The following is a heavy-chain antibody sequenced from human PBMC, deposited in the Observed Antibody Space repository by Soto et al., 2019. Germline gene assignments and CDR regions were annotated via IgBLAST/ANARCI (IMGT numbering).Heavy chain of an antibody. V-gene: IGHV4-31*03. J-gene: IGHJ4*02. CDR1: GHSVNSGGSY. CDR3: ARGLPSGAAGTGYYFDF. Sequence: QVQLQESGPGLVRPSQTLSLTCSVSGHSVNSGGSYWSWIRQHPGRGLEWIGCVYYSGGTYYTPSLRSRISLSIDTSKNEFSLRLASVTAADTAVYYCARGLPSGAAGTGYYFDFWGQGTQVTVSS. D-gene: IGHD7-27*01. CDR2: VYYSGGT.